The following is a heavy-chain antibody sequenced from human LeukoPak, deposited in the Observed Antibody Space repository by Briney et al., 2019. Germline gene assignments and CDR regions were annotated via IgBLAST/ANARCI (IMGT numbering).Heavy chain of an antibody. J-gene: IGHJ4*02. CDR3: AREGGRTVAGTFDN. D-gene: IGHD6-19*01. V-gene: IGHV3-30*02. CDR1: GFTFGSSG. CDR2: IQYHGRDK. Sequence: PGGSLRLSCAASGFTFGSSGMHWVRQAPGKGLEWVAFIQYHGRDKYYADSVKGRFTISRDNSKNTLYMEVNSLRAEDTAVYYCAREGGRTVAGTFDNWGQGTLVTVSS.